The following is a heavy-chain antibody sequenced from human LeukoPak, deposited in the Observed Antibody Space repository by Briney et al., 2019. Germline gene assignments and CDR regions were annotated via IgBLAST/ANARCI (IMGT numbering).Heavy chain of an antibody. CDR2: ISYDGSNK. Sequence: GWSLRLSCAASGFTFSSYAMHWVRQAPGKGLEWVAVISYDGSNKYYADSVKGRFTISRDNSKNTLYLQMNSLRAEDTAVYYCARESSSVISHYFDYWGQGTLVTVSS. CDR3: ARESSSVISHYFDY. D-gene: IGHD6-6*01. V-gene: IGHV3-30*01. CDR1: GFTFSSYA. J-gene: IGHJ4*02.